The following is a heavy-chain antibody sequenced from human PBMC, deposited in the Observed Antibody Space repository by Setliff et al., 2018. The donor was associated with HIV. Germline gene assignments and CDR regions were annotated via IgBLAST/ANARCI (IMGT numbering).Heavy chain of an antibody. CDR2: SYSTGST. CDR1: GGSINSNYDY. Sequence: SETLSLTCTVSGGSINSNYDYWTWIRQPAGKGLEWIGHSYSTGSTNYNPSLKSRVTISLDTSRNQFSLKLRSVTAADTAVYYCAREKSGVFPDLSFYMDVWGKGTTVTVSS. J-gene: IGHJ6*03. V-gene: IGHV4-61*09. CDR3: AREKSGVFPDLSFYMDV. D-gene: IGHD3-10*01.